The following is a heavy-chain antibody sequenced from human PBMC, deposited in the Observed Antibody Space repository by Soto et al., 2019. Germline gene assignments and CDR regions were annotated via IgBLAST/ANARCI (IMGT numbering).Heavy chain of an antibody. V-gene: IGHV1-18*01. D-gene: IGHD4-17*01. CDR2: ISVYNGHT. CDR3: ARCDFGDYVPPRDH. CDR1: GYTFSSYG. J-gene: IGHJ4*02. Sequence: ASVKVSCKASGYTFSSYGVSWVRQAPGQGLEFMGWISVYNGHTNYAQKFQGRVTMTTDTSTSTAYMELRSLRSADTAVYFCARCDFGDYVPPRDHWGQGTLVTVSS.